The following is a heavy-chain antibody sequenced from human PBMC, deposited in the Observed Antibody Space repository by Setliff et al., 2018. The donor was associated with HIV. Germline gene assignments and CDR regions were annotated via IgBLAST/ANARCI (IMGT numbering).Heavy chain of an antibody. Sequence: ASVKVSCKASGYTFINYGISWVRQAPGQGLEWMGWISAYNGNTNYAQKFQGRVTMTTDASTSTAYMELRSLTSDDTAVYYCARGGHCTAGVCYHYEYWGQGTQVTVSS. V-gene: IGHV1-18*01. CDR1: GYTFINYG. CDR3: ARGGHCTAGVCYHYEY. J-gene: IGHJ4*02. D-gene: IGHD2-8*02. CDR2: ISAYNGNT.